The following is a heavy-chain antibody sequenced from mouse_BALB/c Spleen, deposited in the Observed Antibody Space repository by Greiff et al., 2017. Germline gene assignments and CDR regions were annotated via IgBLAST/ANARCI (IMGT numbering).Heavy chain of an antibody. Sequence: EVQLQQSGPELVKPGASVKMSCKASGYTFTSYVMHWVKQKPGQGLEWIGYINPYNDGTKYNEKFKGKATLTSDKSSSTAYMELSSLTSEDSAVYYCARYTTVVATPFDYWGQGTTLTVSS. CDR2: INPYNDGT. CDR1: GYTFTSYV. D-gene: IGHD1-1*01. V-gene: IGHV1-14*01. CDR3: ARYTTVVATPFDY. J-gene: IGHJ2*01.